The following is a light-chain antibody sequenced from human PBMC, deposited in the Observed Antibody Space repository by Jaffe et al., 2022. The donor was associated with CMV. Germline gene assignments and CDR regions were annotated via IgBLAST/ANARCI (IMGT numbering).Light chain of an antibody. J-gene: IGKJ1*01. CDR3: QQWGT. CDR1: QSVADNY. V-gene: IGKV3-20*01. CDR2: AAA. Sequence: EIVLTQSPATLSLSPGERATLSCRASQSVADNYLAWYRQKPGQAPGLLIYAAANRAAGIPDRFSGSGSGTDFTLTISRLEPEDFAVYYCQQWGTFGQGTKVEIK.